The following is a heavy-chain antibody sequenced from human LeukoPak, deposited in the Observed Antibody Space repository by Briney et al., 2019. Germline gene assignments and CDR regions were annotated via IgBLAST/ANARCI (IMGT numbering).Heavy chain of an antibody. Sequence: PGGSLRLSCAPSGFTFNLAWMTWVRQAPGKGLEWVGRIKSKGSGGTTDYAAPVKGRFTISRDDSENTLYLQMDSLKIEDTGIYYCAKVRDPTTWSLNYWGQGTLVIVSS. CDR3: AKVRDPTTWSLNY. CDR2: IKSKGSGGTT. J-gene: IGHJ4*02. CDR1: GFTFNLAW. V-gene: IGHV3-15*05. D-gene: IGHD3-9*01.